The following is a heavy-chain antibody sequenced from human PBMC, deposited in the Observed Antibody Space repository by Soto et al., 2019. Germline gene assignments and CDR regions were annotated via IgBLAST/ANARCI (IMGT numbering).Heavy chain of an antibody. J-gene: IGHJ4*02. Sequence: GGSLRLSCAASGFTVSSNYMSWVRQAPGKGLEWVSVIYSGGFTFYADSVKGRFTISRDNSKNTLYLQMNSLRAEDTAVYYCARLVGATSYHFDYWGQGTLVTVSS. D-gene: IGHD1-26*01. V-gene: IGHV3-53*01. CDR2: IYSGGFT. CDR3: ARLVGATSYHFDY. CDR1: GFTVSSNY.